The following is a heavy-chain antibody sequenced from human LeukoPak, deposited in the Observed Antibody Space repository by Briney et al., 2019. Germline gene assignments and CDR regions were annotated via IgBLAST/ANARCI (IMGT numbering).Heavy chain of an antibody. V-gene: IGHV1-3*01. CDR3: ARRILWFGELPFDY. D-gene: IGHD3-10*01. CDR2: INAGNGNT. CDR1: GYTFTSYA. Sequence: ASVKVSCKASGYTFTSYAMHWVRQAPGQRLEWMGWINAGNGNTKYSQKFQGRVTITRDTSASTAYMELSSLRSEDTAVYYCARRILWFGELPFDYWGQGILVTVSS. J-gene: IGHJ4*02.